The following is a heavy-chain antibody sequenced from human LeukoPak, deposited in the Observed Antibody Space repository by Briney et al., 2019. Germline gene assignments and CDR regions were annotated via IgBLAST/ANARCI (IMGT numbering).Heavy chain of an antibody. V-gene: IGHV3-11*04. D-gene: IGHD2-15*01. CDR3: AKGYCSGGSCYPKGYYYYMDV. J-gene: IGHJ6*03. Sequence: GGSLRLSCAASGFTFSDYYMSWIRQAPGKGLEWVSYISSSGSTIYYADSVKGRFTISRDNAKNSLYLQMNSLRAEDTAVYYCAKGYCSGGSCYPKGYYYYMDVWGKGTTVTVSS. CDR2: ISSSGSTI. CDR1: GFTFSDYY.